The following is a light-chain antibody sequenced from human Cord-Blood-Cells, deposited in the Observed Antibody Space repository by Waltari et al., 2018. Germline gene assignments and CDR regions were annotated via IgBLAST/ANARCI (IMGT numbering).Light chain of an antibody. CDR3: CSYAGSSTV. CDR1: SSDVGGYTL. CDR2: EGS. V-gene: IGLV2-23*01. Sequence: QSALTQPASVSGSPGQSITISCTGTSSDVGGYTLVSWYQQHPGKAPKLMIYEGSKRPSGVSNRFSGSKSGNTASLTISGLQAEDEADYYCCSYAGSSTVFGGGTKLTVL. J-gene: IGLJ3*02.